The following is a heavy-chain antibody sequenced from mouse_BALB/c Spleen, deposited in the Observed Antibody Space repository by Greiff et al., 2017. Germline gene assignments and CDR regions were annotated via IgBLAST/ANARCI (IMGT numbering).Heavy chain of an antibody. J-gene: IGHJ1*01. CDR1: GFTFSSFG. V-gene: IGHV5-17*02. Sequence: EVQVVESGGGLVQPGGSRKLSCAASGFTFSSFGMHWVRQAPEKGLEWVAYISSGSSTIYYADTVKGRFTISRDNPKNTLFLQMTSLRSEDTAMYYCASGSYDWYFDVWGAGTTVTVSS. D-gene: IGHD1-1*02. CDR2: ISSGSSTI. CDR3: ASGSYDWYFDV.